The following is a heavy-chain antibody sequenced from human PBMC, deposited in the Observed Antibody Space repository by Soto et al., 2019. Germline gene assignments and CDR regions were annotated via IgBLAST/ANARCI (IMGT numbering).Heavy chain of an antibody. V-gene: IGHV4-59*01. J-gene: IGHJ3*02. D-gene: IGHD1-26*01. CDR2: IDYSGST. Sequence: QVQLLESRPGLVKPSETLSLTCTVSSGSIGTYYWNWIRQPPGKGLEWIAYIDYSGSTNSNPSLKSRLTISIDTSKNQFSLKLSSVTAADTAVYYCARGRRSSGRHDASDIWGQGTMVTVSS. CDR1: SGSIGTYY. CDR3: ARGRRSSGRHDASDI.